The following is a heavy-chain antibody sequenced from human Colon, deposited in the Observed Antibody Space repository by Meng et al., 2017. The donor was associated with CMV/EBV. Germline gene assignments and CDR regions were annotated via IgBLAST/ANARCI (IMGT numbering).Heavy chain of an antibody. J-gene: IGHJ4*02. CDR2: ISPGGTA. CDR1: GFTFSSYW. CDR3: ARNCGTYHLGPAY. V-gene: IGHV3-53*01. Sequence: GESLKISCAASGFTFSSYWMHWVRQAPGKGLVWVSVISPGGTAYYADSVKGRFTISSDISSNTVHLQMDSLTAGDTAMYYCARNCGTYHLGPAYWGQGTLVTVSS. D-gene: IGHD1-26*01.